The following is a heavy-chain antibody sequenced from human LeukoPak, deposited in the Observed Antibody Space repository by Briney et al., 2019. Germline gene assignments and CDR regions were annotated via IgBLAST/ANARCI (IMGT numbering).Heavy chain of an antibody. CDR1: GGSISSSSYY. CDR2: IYYSGST. J-gene: IGHJ6*03. V-gene: IGHV4-39*01. Sequence: PSETLSLTCTVSGGSISSSSYYWGWIRQPPGKGLEWIGSIYYSGSTYYNPSLKSRVTISVDTSKNQFSLKLSSVTAADTAVYYCARSYSYGAPYYYYYMDVWGKGTTVTVSS. CDR3: ARSYSYGAPYYYYYMDV. D-gene: IGHD5-18*01.